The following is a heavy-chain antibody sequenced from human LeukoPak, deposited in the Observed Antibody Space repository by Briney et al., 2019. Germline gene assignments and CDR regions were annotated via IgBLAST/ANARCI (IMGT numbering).Heavy chain of an antibody. CDR2: IKSKTDGGTT. D-gene: IGHD4-23*01. Sequence: PSETLSLTCTVSGGSISSYYWSWIRQPPGKGLEWVGRIKSKTDGGTTDYAAPVKGRFTISRDDSKNTLYLQMNSLKTEDTAVYYCTTVSSTVVTLHYYYYYMDVWGKGTTVTVSS. V-gene: IGHV3-15*01. J-gene: IGHJ6*03. CDR3: TTVSSTVVTLHYYYYYMDV. CDR1: GGSISSYY.